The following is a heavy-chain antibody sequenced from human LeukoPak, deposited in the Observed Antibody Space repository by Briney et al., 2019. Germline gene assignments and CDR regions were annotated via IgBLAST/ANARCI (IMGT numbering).Heavy chain of an antibody. CDR3: AKDQPPGDDY. V-gene: IGHV3-30*04. Sequence: GRSLRLSCAASGFTFSSYAMHWVRQAPGKGLEWVAVISYDGSNKYYADSVKGRLTISRDNSKNTLYLQMNSLRAEDTAVYYCAKDQPPGDDYWGQGTLVTVSS. CDR2: ISYDGSNK. CDR1: GFTFSSYA. D-gene: IGHD3-16*01. J-gene: IGHJ4*02.